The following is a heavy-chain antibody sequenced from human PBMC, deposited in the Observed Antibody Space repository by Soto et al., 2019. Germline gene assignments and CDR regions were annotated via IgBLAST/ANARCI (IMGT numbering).Heavy chain of an antibody. J-gene: IGHJ6*02. CDR3: ARDRVQTPLGGPTYGMDV. V-gene: IGHV1-69*13. Sequence: ASVKVSCKASGGSFSTYGINWVRLAPGQGLEWMGGIIPKFGTTNYAQKFRGRVTITADESTNTAYMELSSLRSEDTAVYYCARDRVQTPLGGPTYGMDVWGQGTTVTVSS. CDR1: GGSFSTYG. CDR2: IIPKFGTT. D-gene: IGHD3-16*01.